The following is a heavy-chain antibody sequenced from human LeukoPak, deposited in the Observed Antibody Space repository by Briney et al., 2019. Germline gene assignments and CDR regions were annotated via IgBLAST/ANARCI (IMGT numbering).Heavy chain of an antibody. CDR2: IWYDGSNK. CDR1: GFTFSSYG. J-gene: IGHJ4*02. CDR3: AKDLDHYDSGGYYDY. V-gene: IGHV3-33*06. D-gene: IGHD3-22*01. Sequence: GRSLRLSCAASGFTFSSYGMHWVRQAPGKGLEWVAVIWYDGSNKYYADSVKGRFTISRDNSKNTLYLQMNSRRAEDTAVYYCAKDLDHYDSGGYYDYWGQGTLVTVSS.